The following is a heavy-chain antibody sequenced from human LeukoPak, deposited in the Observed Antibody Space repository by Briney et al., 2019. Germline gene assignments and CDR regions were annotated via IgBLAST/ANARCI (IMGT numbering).Heavy chain of an antibody. D-gene: IGHD1-26*01. CDR3: ARESYRLKTRWLDP. CDR1: GGSINSGGYY. Sequence: SETLSLTCTVSGGSINSGGYYWSWIRQHPGKGLEWIGYVYYTGSTYYNPSLKSRVTMSVDTSKNQFSLKLSSVTAADTAVYYCARESYRLKTRWLDPWGQGTLVTASS. J-gene: IGHJ5*02. CDR2: VYYTGST. V-gene: IGHV4-31*03.